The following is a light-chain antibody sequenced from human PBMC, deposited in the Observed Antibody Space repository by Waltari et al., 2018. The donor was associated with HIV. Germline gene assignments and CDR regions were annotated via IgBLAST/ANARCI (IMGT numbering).Light chain of an antibody. J-gene: IGLJ2*01. CDR1: SSDVGGSNY. CDR2: EVT. CDR3: SLYAGSNNLV. Sequence: QSALTQPPSASGSPGQSVTISCTGTSSDVGGSNYVSWYQPPPGKAPTRMIYEVTKRPSGVPVRFSGSKSGNTASLTVSGLQAEDEADYYCSLYAGSNNLVFGGGTKLTVL. V-gene: IGLV2-8*01.